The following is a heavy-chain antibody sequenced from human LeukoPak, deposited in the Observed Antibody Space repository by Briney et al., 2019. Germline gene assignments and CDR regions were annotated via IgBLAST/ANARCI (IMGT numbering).Heavy chain of an antibody. CDR2: ISAYNGNT. CDR1: GYTFTGYG. CDR3: AREPRYSSRTWFDP. Sequence: EASVKVSCKASGYTFTGYGISWVRQAPGQGLEWMGWISAYNGNTNYAQKLQGRVTMTTDTSTSTAYMELRSLRSDDTAVYYCAREPRYSSRTWFDPWGQGTLVTVSS. D-gene: IGHD6-13*01. J-gene: IGHJ5*02. V-gene: IGHV1-18*01.